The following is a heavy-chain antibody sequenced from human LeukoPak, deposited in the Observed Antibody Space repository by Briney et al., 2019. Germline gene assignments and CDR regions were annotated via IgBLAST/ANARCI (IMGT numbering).Heavy chain of an antibody. D-gene: IGHD5-12*01. J-gene: IGHJ3*02. CDR2: ISYDGSNK. CDR1: GFTFSSYA. Sequence: RPGGSLRLSCAASGFTFSSYAMHWVRQAPGKGLEGVAVISYDGSNKYYADSVKGRFTISRDNSKNTLYLQMNSLRAEDTAVYYCARHSGYVTVDAFDIWGQGTMVTVSS. CDR3: ARHSGYVTVDAFDI. V-gene: IGHV3-30*04.